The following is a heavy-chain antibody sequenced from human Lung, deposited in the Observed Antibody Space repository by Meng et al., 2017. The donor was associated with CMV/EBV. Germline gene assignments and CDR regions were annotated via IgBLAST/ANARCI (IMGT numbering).Heavy chain of an antibody. Sequence: SXAASGFIFSNYGMSWVRQAPGKRPEWLSGISGSGGRTYYAEYIKGRFTISRDNSKNTIYLQMDNLRAEDTAVYYCAKDRGDYSNFRFDPWGQGTLVTVSS. CDR2: ISGSGGRT. CDR1: GFIFSNYG. D-gene: IGHD4-11*01. J-gene: IGHJ5*02. V-gene: IGHV3-23*01. CDR3: AKDRGDYSNFRFDP.